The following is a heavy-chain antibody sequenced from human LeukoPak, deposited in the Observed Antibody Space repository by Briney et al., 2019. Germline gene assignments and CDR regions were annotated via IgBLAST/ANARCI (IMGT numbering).Heavy chain of an antibody. V-gene: IGHV4-34*01. J-gene: IGHJ6*02. CDR2: INHSGST. D-gene: IGHD6-13*01. Sequence: PSETLSLTCAVYGGSFSGYYWSWIRQPPGKGLEWIGEINHSGSTNYNPSLKSRVTISVDTSKNQFSLQLNSVTPEDTAVYYCARELGSSWYGVYYYYGMDVWGQGTTVTVSS. CDR1: GGSFSGYY. CDR3: ARELGSSWYGVYYYYGMDV.